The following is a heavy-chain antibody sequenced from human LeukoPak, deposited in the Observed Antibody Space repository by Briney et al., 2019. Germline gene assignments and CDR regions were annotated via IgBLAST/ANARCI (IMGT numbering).Heavy chain of an antibody. D-gene: IGHD2-2*02. CDR3: AKDYCSSTSCYTFDY. CDR2: IWYGGSNK. CDR1: GFIISKNW. Sequence: GGSLRLSCAASGFIISKNWMTWVRQAPGKGLEWVAVIWYGGSNKYYADSVKGRFTISRDNSKNTLYLQMNSLRAEDTAVYYCAKDYCSSTSCYTFDYWGQGTLVTVSS. J-gene: IGHJ4*02. V-gene: IGHV3-30*02.